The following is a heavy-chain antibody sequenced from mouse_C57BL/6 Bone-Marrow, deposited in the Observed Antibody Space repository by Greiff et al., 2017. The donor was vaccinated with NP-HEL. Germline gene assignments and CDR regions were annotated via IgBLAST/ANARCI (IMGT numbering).Heavy chain of an antibody. CDR3: ARNYGSSYVGFDY. V-gene: IGHV1-19*01. D-gene: IGHD1-1*01. CDR2: INPYNGGT. CDR1: GYTFTDYY. Sequence: EVQLQQSGPVLVKPGASVKMSCKASGYTFTDYYMNWVKQSHGKSLEWIGVINPYNGGTSYNQKFKGKATLTVDKSSSTAYMELNSLTSEDSAVYYCARNYGSSYVGFDYWGQGTTLTVSS. J-gene: IGHJ2*01.